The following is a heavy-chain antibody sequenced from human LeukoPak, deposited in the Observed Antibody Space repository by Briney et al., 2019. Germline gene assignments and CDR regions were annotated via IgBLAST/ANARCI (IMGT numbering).Heavy chain of an antibody. D-gene: IGHD6-13*01. CDR1: GFTFSSYS. Sequence: GESLRLSCAASGFTFSSYSMNWVRQAPGTGLEWVSSMSRSSNYIYYADSVKGRFTISRDNAKNSLYLQMNSLRAEDTAVYYCARILFGYSRSWWIMDVWGKGTTVTVSS. V-gene: IGHV3-21*01. CDR3: ARILFGYSRSWWIMDV. J-gene: IGHJ6*03. CDR2: MSRSSNYI.